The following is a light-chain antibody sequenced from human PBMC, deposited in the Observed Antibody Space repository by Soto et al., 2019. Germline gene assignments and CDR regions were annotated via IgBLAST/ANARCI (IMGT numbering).Light chain of an antibody. CDR3: AAWDDSQNGPV. CDR1: SSNIGSEA. J-gene: IGLJ3*02. Sequence: QSVLTQPPAASGTPGQRVTISCSGSSSNIGSEAVNWYQQLPGTAPKLLIYSNNHRPSVVLDRFSGSKSGTSGCLAISGLQSEDEADYYCAAWDDSQNGPVFGRGTKLTVL. CDR2: SNN. V-gene: IGLV1-44*01.